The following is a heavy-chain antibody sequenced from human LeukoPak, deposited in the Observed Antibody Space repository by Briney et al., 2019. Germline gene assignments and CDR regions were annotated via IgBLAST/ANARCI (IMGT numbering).Heavy chain of an antibody. CDR1: GITFSRFW. V-gene: IGHV3-7*01. CDR3: AREGAMTNYFDY. J-gene: IGHJ4*02. Sequence: GGSLRLSCAASGITFSRFWMSWVRQAPGRGLQWVANINQDGSEKHYVDSVKGRFTISRDNAENSLYLQMNSLRAEDTAVYYCAREGAMTNYFDYWGQGTLVTVSS. D-gene: IGHD1-26*01. CDR2: INQDGSEK.